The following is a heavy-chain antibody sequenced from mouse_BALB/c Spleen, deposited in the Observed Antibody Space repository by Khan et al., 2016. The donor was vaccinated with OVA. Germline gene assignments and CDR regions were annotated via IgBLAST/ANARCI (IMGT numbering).Heavy chain of an antibody. CDR1: GYSITSDYA. J-gene: IGHJ2*01. D-gene: IGHD2-13*01. V-gene: IGHV3-2*02. CDR3: ARWVNSYFDY. Sequence: VQLKESGPGLVKPSQSLSLTCTVTGYSITSDYAWNWIRQFPGNKLEWMGYISYSGSTSYNPSLKSRISITRDTSKNQFFLQLNSVTTSDTATYCCARWVNSYFDYWGQGTTLTVSA. CDR2: ISYSGST.